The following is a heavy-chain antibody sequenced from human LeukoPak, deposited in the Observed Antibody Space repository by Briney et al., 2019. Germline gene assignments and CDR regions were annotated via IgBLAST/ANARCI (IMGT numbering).Heavy chain of an antibody. CDR2: TYGDGDNR. V-gene: IGHV3-33*01. CDR1: GFSFNTYG. CDR3: ATGSGYYYSH. D-gene: IGHD3-22*01. Sequence: GGSLRLSCTASGFSFNTYGMHWVRQVPGKGLEWLAVTYGDGDNRYYADSVKARFTISRDNGRKTIYLQMNNLRDEDTAVYYCATGSGYYYSHWGQGILVTVSS. J-gene: IGHJ4*02.